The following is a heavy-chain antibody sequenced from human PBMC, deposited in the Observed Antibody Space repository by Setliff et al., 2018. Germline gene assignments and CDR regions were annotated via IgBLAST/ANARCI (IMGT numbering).Heavy chain of an antibody. V-gene: IGHV4-34*01. CDR2: VNDSGSA. CDR1: GRSFSGYF. Sequence: SETLSLTCDVFGRSFSGYFWAWIRQSPGKGLEWIGDVNDSGSANYKPSLKSRLTISRDTSKNQLSLNLSSVTAADTAVYYCARGRYYGSGSYSLWGQGTLVTVSS. D-gene: IGHD3-10*01. CDR3: ARGRYYGSGSYSL. J-gene: IGHJ4*02.